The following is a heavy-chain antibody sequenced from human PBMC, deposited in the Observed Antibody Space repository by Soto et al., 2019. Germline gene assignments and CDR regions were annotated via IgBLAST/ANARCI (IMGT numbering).Heavy chain of an antibody. CDR3: ARDFHITGTSPPYGMDV. CDR1: GGSISSGDYY. D-gene: IGHD1-1*01. V-gene: IGHV4-30-4*01. CDR2: IYYGGST. J-gene: IGHJ6*02. Sequence: SETLSLTCTVSGGSISSGDYYWSWIRQPPGKGLEWIGYIYYGGSTYYNPSLKSRVTISVDTSKNQFSLKLSSVTAADTAVYYCARDFHITGTSPPYGMDVWGQGTTVTVSS.